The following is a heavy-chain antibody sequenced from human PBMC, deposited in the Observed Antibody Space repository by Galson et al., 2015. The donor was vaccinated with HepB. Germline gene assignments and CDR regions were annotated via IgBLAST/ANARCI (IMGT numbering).Heavy chain of an antibody. CDR3: ATGGARYSDSLGWYYFDY. V-gene: IGHV1-3*01. D-gene: IGHD3-22*01. CDR1: GYIFTTYA. CDR2: INAANGDT. Sequence: SVKVSCKASGYIFTTYAVHWVRQAPGQRLEWMGWINAANGDTKYSQKFQGRVTVSRDTSASTAYMELSGLRSEDTAVYYCATGGARYSDSLGWYYFDYWGQGTLVTVSS. J-gene: IGHJ4*02.